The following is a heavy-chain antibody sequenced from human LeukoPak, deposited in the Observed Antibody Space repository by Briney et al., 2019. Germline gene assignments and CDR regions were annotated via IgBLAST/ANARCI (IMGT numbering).Heavy chain of an antibody. CDR1: GFTFSSYS. CDR3: ARVRGFTMVRGSDY. J-gene: IGHJ4*02. CDR2: ISSSSSTI. D-gene: IGHD3-10*01. V-gene: IGHV3-48*01. Sequence: PGGSLRLSCAASGFTFSSYSMNWVRQAPGKGLEWVSYISSSSSTIYYADSVKGRFTISRDNAKNSLYLQMNSLRAEDTAVYYCARVRGFTMVRGSDYWGQGTLVTVSS.